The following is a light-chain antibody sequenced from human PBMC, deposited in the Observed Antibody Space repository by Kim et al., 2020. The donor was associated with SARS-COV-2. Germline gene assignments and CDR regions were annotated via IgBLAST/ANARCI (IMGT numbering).Light chain of an antibody. V-gene: IGKV1-39*01. CDR1: QSINSY. CDR2: GAS. J-gene: IGKJ4*01. Sequence: DIQMTQSPSSLSAFVGDRVTITCRASQSINSYLNWYQQKPGKAPKLLIYGASSLQSGVPSRFSGSGSGTDFTLTISSVQPEDFATYYCQPSYSTPLTFGGGTKLEI. CDR3: QPSYSTPLT.